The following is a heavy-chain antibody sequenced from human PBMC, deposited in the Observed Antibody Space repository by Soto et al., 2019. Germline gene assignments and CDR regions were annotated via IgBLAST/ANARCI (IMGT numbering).Heavy chain of an antibody. D-gene: IGHD2-8*02. CDR2: ISKDGSVK. CDR1: GFTFSSYG. J-gene: IGHJ4*02. Sequence: PGGSLRLSCVASGFTFSSYGMHWVRQAPGKGLEWVAVISKDGSVKYYADSVKGRFTISRDNSQNTLYLQMNSLGAEDTAVYYCTGEVASGYWGQGTLVTVSS. CDR3: TGEVASGY. V-gene: IGHV3-30*03.